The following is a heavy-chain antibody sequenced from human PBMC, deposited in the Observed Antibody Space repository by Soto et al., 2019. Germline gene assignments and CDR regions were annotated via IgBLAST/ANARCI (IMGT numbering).Heavy chain of an antibody. V-gene: IGHV3-30-3*01. J-gene: IGHJ6*02. CDR2: ISYDGSNK. Sequence: QVQLVESGGGVVQPGRSLRLSCAASGFTFSSYAMHWVRQAPGKGLEWVAVISYDGSNKYYADSVKGRFTISRDNSKNTQYLQMNSLRAEDTDVYYCARESSLVGYYYGMDVWGQGTTVTVSS. CDR1: GFTFSSYA. D-gene: IGHD6-6*01. CDR3: ARESSLVGYYYGMDV.